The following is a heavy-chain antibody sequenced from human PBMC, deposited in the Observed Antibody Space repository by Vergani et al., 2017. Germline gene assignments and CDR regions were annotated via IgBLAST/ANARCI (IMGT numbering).Heavy chain of an antibody. V-gene: IGHV1-69*04. Sequence: VSCKASGGTFSSYAISWVRQAPGQGLEWMGRIIPILGIANYAQKFQGRVTITADKSTSTAYMELSSLRSEDTAVYYCARDRDGGGFDYWGQGTLVTVSS. CDR2: IIPILGIA. D-gene: IGHD4-23*01. J-gene: IGHJ4*02. CDR1: GGTFSSYA. CDR3: ARDRDGGGFDY.